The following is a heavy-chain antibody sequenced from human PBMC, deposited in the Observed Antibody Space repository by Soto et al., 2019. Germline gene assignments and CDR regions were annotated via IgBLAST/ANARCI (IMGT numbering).Heavy chain of an antibody. D-gene: IGHD2-2*01. CDR1: GFIFSDAW. CDR3: SRYCSSITCYEHYFDS. Sequence: PGGSLRLSCAASGFIFSDAWLSWVRQAPGKGLEWVGRIRSKADGGTTDYAAPVKGRFTISRDDSKNTLVLQMNSLKTEDTAVYYCSRYCSSITCYEHYFDSWGLGTLVTVSS. V-gene: IGHV3-15*01. CDR2: IRSKADGGTT. J-gene: IGHJ4*02.